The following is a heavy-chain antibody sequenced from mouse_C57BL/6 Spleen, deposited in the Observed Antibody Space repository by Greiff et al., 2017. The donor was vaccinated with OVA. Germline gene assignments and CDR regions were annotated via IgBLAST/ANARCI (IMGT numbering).Heavy chain of an antibody. D-gene: IGHD1-1*01. Sequence: EVKLEESGGGLVKPGGSLKLSCAASGFTFSDYGMHWVRQAPEKGLEWVAYISSGSSTIYYADTVKGRFTISSDNAKNTLFLQMTRLRSEDTAMYYCARSLYYGSSYGYFDYWGQGTTLTVSS. CDR3: ARSLYYGSSYGYFDY. V-gene: IGHV5-17*01. J-gene: IGHJ2*01. CDR1: GFTFSDYG. CDR2: ISSGSSTI.